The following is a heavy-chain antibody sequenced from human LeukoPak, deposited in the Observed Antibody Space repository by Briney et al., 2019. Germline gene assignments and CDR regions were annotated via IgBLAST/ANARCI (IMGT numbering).Heavy chain of an antibody. CDR3: ARDANYYYGMDV. V-gene: IGHV3-21*01. CDR1: GFTFSNYA. CDR2: ISGNSNYI. Sequence: PGGSLRLSCAASGFTFSNYAMNWVRQAPGKGLEWVSSISGNSNYIYYADSVKGRFTISRDNAKNTLYLQMSSLRAEDTAVYYCARDANYYYGMDVWGQGTTVTVSS. J-gene: IGHJ6*02.